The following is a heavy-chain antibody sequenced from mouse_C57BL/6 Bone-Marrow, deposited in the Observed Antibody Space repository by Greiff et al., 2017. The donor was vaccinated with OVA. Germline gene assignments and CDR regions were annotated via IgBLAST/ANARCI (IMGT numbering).Heavy chain of an antibody. J-gene: IGHJ4*01. Sequence: EVKLMESGGDLVKPGGSLKLSCAASGFTFSSYGMSWVRQTPDKRLEWVATLSSGGSYTYYPDSVKGRFTISRDNAKNTLYLQMSSLKSEDTAMYYCARNYGSSPYYAMNYWGQGTSVTVSS. V-gene: IGHV5-6*01. CDR2: LSSGGSYT. CDR3: ARNYGSSPYYAMNY. D-gene: IGHD1-1*01. CDR1: GFTFSSYG.